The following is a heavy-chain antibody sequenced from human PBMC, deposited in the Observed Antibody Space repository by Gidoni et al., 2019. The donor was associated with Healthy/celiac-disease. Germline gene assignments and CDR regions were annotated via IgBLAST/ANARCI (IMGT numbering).Heavy chain of an antibody. J-gene: IGHJ5*02. V-gene: IGHV3-33*01. D-gene: IGHD2-2*02. CDR3: ARVGSSTSCYTSGCNWFDP. Sequence: QVQLVESGGGVVQPGRSLRLSCAASGFTFSSYGMHGVRQAPGKGLEWGAVIWYDGSNKYYADSVKGRFTSSRDNSKNTLYLQMNSLRAEDTAVYYCARVGSSTSCYTSGCNWFDPWGQGTLVTVSS. CDR1: GFTFSSYG. CDR2: IWYDGSNK.